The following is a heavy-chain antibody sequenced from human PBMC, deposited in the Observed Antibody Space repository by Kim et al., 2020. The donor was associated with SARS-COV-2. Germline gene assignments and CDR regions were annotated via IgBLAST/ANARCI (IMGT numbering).Heavy chain of an antibody. CDR1: GFTFSSYS. CDR3: ARVDSSDYGGSAFDI. CDR2: ISSSSSYI. D-gene: IGHD3-22*01. J-gene: IGHJ3*02. V-gene: IGHV3-21*01. Sequence: GGSLRLSCAASGFTFSSYSMNWVRQAPGKGLEWVSSISSSSSYIYYADSVKGRFTISRDNAKNSLYLQMNSLRAEDTAVYYCARVDSSDYGGSAFDIWGQGTMVTVSS.